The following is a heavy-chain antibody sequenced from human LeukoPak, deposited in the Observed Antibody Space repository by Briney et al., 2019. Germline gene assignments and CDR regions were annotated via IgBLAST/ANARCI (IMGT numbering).Heavy chain of an antibody. CDR2: IYPGDSDT. Sequence: GESLQISCQGSGSRFTSYWIGWVRQLPGKGLEWMGIIYPGDSDTRYSPSFQGQVTISADKSISTAYLQWSSLKASDTAMYYCARQSRSNLRLGELSFDYWGQGTLVTVSS. D-gene: IGHD3-16*02. CDR3: ARQSRSNLRLGELSFDY. CDR1: GSRFTSYW. J-gene: IGHJ4*02. V-gene: IGHV5-51*01.